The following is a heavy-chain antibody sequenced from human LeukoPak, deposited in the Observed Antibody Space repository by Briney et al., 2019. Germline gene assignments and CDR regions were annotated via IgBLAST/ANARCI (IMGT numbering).Heavy chain of an antibody. Sequence: SVNVSCKASGGTFSSYAISWVRQAPGQGLEWMGGIIPIFGTANYAQKFQGRVTITADKSTSTAYMELSSLRSEDTAVYYCARAHSFDYYGSGSYYPDPSYYYYYMDVWGKGTTVTVSS. CDR3: ARAHSFDYYGSGSYYPDPSYYYYYMDV. D-gene: IGHD3-10*01. J-gene: IGHJ6*03. CDR1: GGTFSSYA. CDR2: IIPIFGTA. V-gene: IGHV1-69*06.